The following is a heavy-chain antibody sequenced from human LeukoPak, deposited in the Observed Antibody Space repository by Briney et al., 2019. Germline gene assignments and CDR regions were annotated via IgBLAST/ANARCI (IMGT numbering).Heavy chain of an antibody. CDR3: ARDLYYYGSGSSLFLDY. J-gene: IGHJ4*02. CDR2: ISAYNGNT. CDR1: GYTFTSYG. D-gene: IGHD3-10*01. Sequence: GASVKVSCKASGYTFTSYGISWVRQAPGQGLEWMGWISAYNGNTNYAQKLQGRVTMTTDTSTSTAYMELRSLRSDDTAVYYCARDLYYYGSGSSLFLDYWGQGTLVTVSS. V-gene: IGHV1-18*01.